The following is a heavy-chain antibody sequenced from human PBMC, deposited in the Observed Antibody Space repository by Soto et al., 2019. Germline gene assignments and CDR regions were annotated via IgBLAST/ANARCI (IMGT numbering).Heavy chain of an antibody. CDR2: INPNSGGT. J-gene: IGHJ4*02. Sequence: GASVKVSCKTSGYIFTDYYMHCVRQSPLQWLEWMGWINPNSGGTNYAQKFQGRVTMTTDTSISIAYLDLANLTFDDTAVYYCASEKTKFDYWGQGTLVTVSS. V-gene: IGHV1-2*02. CDR3: ASEKTKFDY. CDR1: GYIFTDYY.